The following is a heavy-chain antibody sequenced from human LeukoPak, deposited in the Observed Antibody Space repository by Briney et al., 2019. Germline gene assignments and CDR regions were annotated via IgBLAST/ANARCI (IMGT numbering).Heavy chain of an antibody. CDR2: ISGRSSGI. Sequence: GGSLRLSCAASGFTFSDHYMSWIRQAPGKGLEWVSYISGRSSGIYYADSVKGRFTISRDNAKNSLFLQMKSLSAEDTAVYFCARRLLTYYYARDGPPPSLNYYFDYWGLGIQVTVSS. CDR3: ARRLLTYYYARDGPPPSLNYYFDY. V-gene: IGHV3-11*01. D-gene: IGHD3-10*02. J-gene: IGHJ4*02. CDR1: GFTFSDHY.